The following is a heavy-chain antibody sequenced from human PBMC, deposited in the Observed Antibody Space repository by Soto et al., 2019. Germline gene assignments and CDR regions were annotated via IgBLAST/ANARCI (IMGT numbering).Heavy chain of an antibody. CDR2: INPSGGST. J-gene: IGHJ4*02. V-gene: IGHV1-46*01. CDR3: ARALAYDGDY. CDR1: GYTFTSYY. Sequence: ASVKVSCKASGYTFTSYYMHWVRQAPGQGLEWMGIINPSGGSTSYAQKFQGRVTMTRTTSISTAYMELSSLRSEDTAVYYCARALAYDGDYWGQGTLVTVSS. D-gene: IGHD5-12*01.